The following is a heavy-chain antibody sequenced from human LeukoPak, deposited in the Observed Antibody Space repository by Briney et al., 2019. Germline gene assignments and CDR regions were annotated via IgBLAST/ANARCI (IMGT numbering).Heavy chain of an antibody. D-gene: IGHD5-12*01. CDR2: ISGSGGST. Sequence: GGSLRLSCAASGFTFSSYAMSWVRQAPGKGLEWVSAISGSGGSTYYADSVKGRFTICRDNSKNTLYLQMNSLRAEDTAAYYCAKVAGGYSGYDLGALFDYWGQGTLVTVSS. CDR1: GFTFSSYA. J-gene: IGHJ4*02. V-gene: IGHV3-23*01. CDR3: AKVAGGYSGYDLGALFDY.